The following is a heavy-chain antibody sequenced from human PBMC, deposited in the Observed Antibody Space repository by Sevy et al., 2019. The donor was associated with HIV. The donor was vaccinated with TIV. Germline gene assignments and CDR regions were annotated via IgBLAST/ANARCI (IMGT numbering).Heavy chain of an antibody. CDR1: GFRFSDEP. V-gene: IGHV3-48*02. Sequence: GGSLRLSCVASGFRFSDEPMNWVRQAPGKGLEWISNIRRDSSVMSYADTVRGRFTVSRDNARNSLSLQLNSLRDEDTAFYYCVRDTQFGFDYWGQGTLVTVSS. CDR2: IRRDSSVM. D-gene: IGHD3-16*01. J-gene: IGHJ4*02. CDR3: VRDTQFGFDY.